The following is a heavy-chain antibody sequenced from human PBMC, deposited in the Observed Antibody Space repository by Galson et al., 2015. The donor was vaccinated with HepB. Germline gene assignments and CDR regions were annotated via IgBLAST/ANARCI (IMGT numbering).Heavy chain of an antibody. CDR1: GGTFSSYA. Sequence: SVTVSCKASGGTFSSYAISWVRQAPGQGLEWMGGIIPIFGTANYAQKFQGRVTITADKSTSTAYMELSSLRSEDTAVYYCARGDILTGYRTHWYFDLWGRGTLVTVSS. J-gene: IGHJ2*01. V-gene: IGHV1-69*06. D-gene: IGHD3-9*01. CDR2: IIPIFGTA. CDR3: ARGDILTGYRTHWYFDL.